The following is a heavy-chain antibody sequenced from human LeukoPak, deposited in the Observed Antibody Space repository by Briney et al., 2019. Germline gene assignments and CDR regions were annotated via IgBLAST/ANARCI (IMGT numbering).Heavy chain of an antibody. D-gene: IGHD2-8*01. CDR2: IYPDDFDT. CDR3: ARHGHCTNGVCYSNYYYHMDV. Sequence: GESLKISCKGSGYSFASSWIGWVRQMPGKGLEWMGIIYPDDFDTRYSPSFEGQITISVDKSISTAYLQWSSLKASDTAVYYCARHGHCTNGVCYSNYYYHMDVWGKGTTVTVSS. V-gene: IGHV5-51*01. J-gene: IGHJ6*03. CDR1: GYSFASSW.